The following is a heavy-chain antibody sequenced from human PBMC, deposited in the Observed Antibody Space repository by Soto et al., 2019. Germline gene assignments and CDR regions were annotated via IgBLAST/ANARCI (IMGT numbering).Heavy chain of an antibody. V-gene: IGHV4-34*01. D-gene: IGHD2-2*02. CDR2: INHSGST. Sequence: SETLSLTCAVYGGSFSGYYWSWIRQPPGKGLEWIGEINHSGSTNYNPSLKSRVTISVDTSKNQFSLKLSSVTAADTAVYYCARGRDVVVPAAIQDAGPFDYWGQGTLVTVSS. J-gene: IGHJ4*02. CDR1: GGSFSGYY. CDR3: ARGRDVVVPAAIQDAGPFDY.